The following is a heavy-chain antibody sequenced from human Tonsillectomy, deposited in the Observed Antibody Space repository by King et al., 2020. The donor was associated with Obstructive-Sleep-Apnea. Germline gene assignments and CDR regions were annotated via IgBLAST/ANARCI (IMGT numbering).Heavy chain of an antibody. Sequence: VQLVQSGGGVVQPGRSLRLSCAASGFTFSTYALHWVRQTPGKGLEWVAGISLDGTNKEYADSVKGRFTISRDNFKYTLFLQMDSPRTGDTGLYYCARVRVAHGDFPLWGRGTLVTVSS. CDR2: ISLDGTNK. J-gene: IGHJ2*01. V-gene: IGHV3-30-3*01. CDR3: ARVRVAHGDFPL. CDR1: GFTFSTYA. D-gene: IGHD2-15*01.